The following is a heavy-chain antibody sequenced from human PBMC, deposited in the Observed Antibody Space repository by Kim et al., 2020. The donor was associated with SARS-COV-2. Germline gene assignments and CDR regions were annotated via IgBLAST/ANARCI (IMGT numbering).Heavy chain of an antibody. D-gene: IGHD3-22*01. CDR3: AREGYYDSSGYLVDY. J-gene: IGHJ4*02. V-gene: IGHV3-48*02. Sequence: DAVQGRFTISRDNAKNSLYLQMISLRDEDTAVYYCAREGYYDSSGYLVDYWGQGTLVTVSS.